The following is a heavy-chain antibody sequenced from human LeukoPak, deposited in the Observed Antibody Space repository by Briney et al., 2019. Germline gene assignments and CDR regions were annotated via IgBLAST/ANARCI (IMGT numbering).Heavy chain of an antibody. CDR2: INPSSGGT. Sequence: ASVKVSCKASGYTFTGYYMHWVRQAPGQGLEWMGWINPSSGGTNYAQKFQGRVTMTRDTSISTAYMELSRLRSDDTAVYYCARERITGNWFDPWGQGTLVTVSS. D-gene: IGHD1-20*01. CDR1: GYTFTGYY. CDR3: ARERITGNWFDP. V-gene: IGHV1-2*02. J-gene: IGHJ5*02.